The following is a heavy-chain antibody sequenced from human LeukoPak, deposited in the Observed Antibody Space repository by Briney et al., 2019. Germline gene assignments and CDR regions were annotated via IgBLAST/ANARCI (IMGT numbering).Heavy chain of an antibody. V-gene: IGHV5-51*01. Sequence: SGESLKISCKGSGYSFTSYWIGWVRQMPGKGLEWMGIIYPGDSDTRYSPSLQGQVTISADKSISTAYLQWSSPKASDTAMYYCARRGNDYGDYPTDYWGQGTLVTVSS. D-gene: IGHD4-17*01. CDR1: GYSFTSYW. CDR2: IYPGDSDT. J-gene: IGHJ4*02. CDR3: ARRGNDYGDYPTDY.